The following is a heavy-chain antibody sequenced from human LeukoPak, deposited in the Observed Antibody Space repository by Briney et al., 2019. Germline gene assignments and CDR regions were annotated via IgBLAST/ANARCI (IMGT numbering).Heavy chain of an antibody. CDR3: ARVPRMYSSSSPFDY. J-gene: IGHJ4*02. CDR2: INHSGST. V-gene: IGHV4-34*01. Sequence: SETLSLTCAVYGGSFSGYYWSWIRQPPGKGLEWIGEINHSGSTNYNPPLKSRVTISVDTSKNQFSLKLSSVTAADTAVYYCARVPRMYSSSSPFDYWGQGTLVTVSS. CDR1: GGSFSGYY. D-gene: IGHD6-6*01.